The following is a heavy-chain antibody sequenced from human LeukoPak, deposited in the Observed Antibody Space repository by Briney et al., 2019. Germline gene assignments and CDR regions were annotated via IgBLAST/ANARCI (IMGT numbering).Heavy chain of an antibody. V-gene: IGHV3-74*01. D-gene: IGHD3-16*01. Sequence: GSLRLSCAASGFTFSSFSIYWVRHAPGKGLVWVSRIKSDGSETLYADSVKGRFTISRDNAKNTLYLQMNSLRAEDSAVYYCARVRMGDDFNPLDYWGQGTLVTVSS. CDR3: ARVRMGDDFNPLDY. CDR1: GFTFSSFS. J-gene: IGHJ4*02. CDR2: IKSDGSET.